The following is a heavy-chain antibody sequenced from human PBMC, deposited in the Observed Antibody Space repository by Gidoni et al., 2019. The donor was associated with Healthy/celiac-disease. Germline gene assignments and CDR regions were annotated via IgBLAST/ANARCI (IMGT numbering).Heavy chain of an antibody. V-gene: IGHV1-69*01. J-gene: IGHJ6*02. D-gene: IGHD3-22*01. CDR2: IIPIFGTA. Sequence: QVQLVQSGAEVKKPGSSVKVSCKASGGTFSSYAISWVRQAPGQGLEWMGGIIPIFGTANYAQKFQGRVTITADESTSTAYMELSSLRSEDTAVYYCARDPEPAYYYDSSGYSYYYGMDVWGQGTTVTVSS. CDR3: ARDPEPAYYYDSSGYSYYYGMDV. CDR1: GGTFSSYA.